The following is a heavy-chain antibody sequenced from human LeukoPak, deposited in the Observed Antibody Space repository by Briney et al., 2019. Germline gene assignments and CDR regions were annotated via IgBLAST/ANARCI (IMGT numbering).Heavy chain of an antibody. D-gene: IGHD6-6*01. Sequence: GGSLRLSCAASGFPFSSYEMNWVRQAPGKGLEWVSYISSSGSTLYYADSVKGRFTISRDNAKNSLYLQMNSLRAEDTAVYYFARVSWQLVFDYWGQGTLVTVSS. CDR2: ISSSGSTL. J-gene: IGHJ4*02. V-gene: IGHV3-48*03. CDR1: GFPFSSYE. CDR3: ARVSWQLVFDY.